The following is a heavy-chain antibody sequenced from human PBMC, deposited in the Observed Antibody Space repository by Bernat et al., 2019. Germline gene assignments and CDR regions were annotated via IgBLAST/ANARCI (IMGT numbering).Heavy chain of an antibody. J-gene: IGHJ6*02. CDR3: ARDTEYYYGSGSYYPDGYYYYYYGMDV. CDR2: ISSSSSTI. V-gene: IGHV3-48*01. Sequence: EVQLVESGGGLVQPGGSLRLSCAASGFTFSSYSMNWVRQAPGKGREWVSYISSSSSTIYYADSVKGRFTISRDNAKNSLYLQMNSLRAEDTAVYYCARDTEYYYGSGSYYPDGYYYYYYGMDVWGQGTTVTVSS. D-gene: IGHD3-10*01. CDR1: GFTFSSYS.